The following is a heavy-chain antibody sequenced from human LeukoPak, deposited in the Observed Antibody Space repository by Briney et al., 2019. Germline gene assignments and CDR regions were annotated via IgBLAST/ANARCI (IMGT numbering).Heavy chain of an antibody. Sequence: ASVKVSCKTSGYTFTNLDINWLRQAPGQGLEWMGWMSPNSGDTGYAQKFQGRVSMTRDIFKSTAYMELSSLRSEDTAIYYCASNPPNTGDFYYWGLGTLVTVSS. CDR1: GYTFTNLD. J-gene: IGHJ4*02. V-gene: IGHV1-8*01. D-gene: IGHD1-1*01. CDR3: ASNPPNTGDFYY. CDR2: MSPNSGDT.